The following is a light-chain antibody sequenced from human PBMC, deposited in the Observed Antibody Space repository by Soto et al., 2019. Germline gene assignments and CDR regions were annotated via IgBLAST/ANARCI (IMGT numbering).Light chain of an antibody. J-gene: IGKJ4*01. Sequence: DIQMTQSPSTLSASVVDRATITCLASQSFRGLLAWYQQKPGQAPRLLIYDAYNRATGIPPRFSGSGSGTDFTLTISSLQPEDFATYFCQHGYSTPLTFGGGTKVDIK. CDR3: QHGYSTPLT. V-gene: IGKV1-39*01. CDR1: QSFRGL. CDR2: DAY.